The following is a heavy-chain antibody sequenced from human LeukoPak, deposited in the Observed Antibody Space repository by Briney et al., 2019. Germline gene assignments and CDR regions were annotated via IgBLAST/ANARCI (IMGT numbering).Heavy chain of an antibody. J-gene: IGHJ3*01. CDR3: ARAASGWYSYYDP. D-gene: IGHD6-19*01. Sequence: GASVKVSCKASGYTFTGYYMHWVRQAPGQGLEWMGWINPNSGNTGYAQKFQGRVTMTRNTSISTAYMELSSLRSEDTAVYYCARAASGWYSYYDPWGQGTMVTVSS. CDR1: GYTFTGYY. V-gene: IGHV1-8*02. CDR2: INPNSGNT.